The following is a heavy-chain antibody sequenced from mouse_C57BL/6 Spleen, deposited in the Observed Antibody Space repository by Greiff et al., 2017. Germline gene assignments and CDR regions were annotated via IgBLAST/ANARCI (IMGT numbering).Heavy chain of an antibody. D-gene: IGHD2-3*01. Sequence: QVQLQQPGAELVRPGSSVKLSCKASGYTFTSYWMHWVKQRPIQGLEWIGNIDPSDSETHYNQKFKDKATLTVDKSSSTAYMQLSSLTSEDSAVYYCATHDGYYRYAMDYWGQGTSVTVSS. V-gene: IGHV1-52*01. CDR2: IDPSDSET. CDR3: ATHDGYYRYAMDY. J-gene: IGHJ4*01. CDR1: GYTFTSYW.